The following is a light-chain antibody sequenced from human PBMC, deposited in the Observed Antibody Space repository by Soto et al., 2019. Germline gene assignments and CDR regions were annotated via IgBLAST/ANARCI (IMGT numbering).Light chain of an antibody. J-gene: IGKJ4*01. CDR3: QQYERWPPLT. Sequence: EIVLTQSPATLSVSAGGTVTLSCRASQSIRTNVAWYQQIPGQAPRLLVYGASTRATGVPARFSGSGSGIEFTLTINDLQSEDFAVYYCQQYERWPPLTFGGGTKVEIK. V-gene: IGKV3-15*01. CDR2: GAS. CDR1: QSIRTN.